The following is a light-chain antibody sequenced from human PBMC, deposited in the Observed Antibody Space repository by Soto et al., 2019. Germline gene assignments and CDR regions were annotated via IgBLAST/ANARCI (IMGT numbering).Light chain of an antibody. J-gene: IGKJ1*01. CDR2: GAS. Sequence: EIVLTQSPGTLSLSPGERATLSSRASQSVSSTYLAWYQQKPCQAPRLLIYGASSRATGIPDRFSGSGSGRDFILTISRPEPEDLAMYYWKQYGSSWTFGQGAKVEIK. CDR3: KQYGSSWT. CDR1: QSVSSTY. V-gene: IGKV3-20*01.